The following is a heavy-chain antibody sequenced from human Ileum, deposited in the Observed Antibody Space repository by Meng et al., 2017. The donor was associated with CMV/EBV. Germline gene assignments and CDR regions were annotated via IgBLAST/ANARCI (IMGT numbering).Heavy chain of an antibody. Sequence: GESLKISCAASGFTFSNYDMSWVRQAPGKGLEWVSTISRFGTSTFFAASVKGRFTISRDNSKNTVYLQMNSLRPEDTAVYYCAKVRTTQLWLSGSSEMDYWGRGTLVTVSS. D-gene: IGHD5-18*01. CDR2: ISRFGTST. V-gene: IGHV3-23*01. CDR1: GFTFSNYD. J-gene: IGHJ4*02. CDR3: AKVRTTQLWLSGSSEMDY.